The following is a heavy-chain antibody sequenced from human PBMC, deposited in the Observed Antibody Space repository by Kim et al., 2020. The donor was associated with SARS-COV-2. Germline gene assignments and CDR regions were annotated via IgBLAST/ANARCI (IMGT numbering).Heavy chain of an antibody. CDR2: INPSGGST. CDR3: ARDLRASDVGVSAYYYGSGSSGFDY. Sequence: ASVKVSCKASGYTFTSYYMHWVRQAPGQGLEWMGIINPSGGSTSYAQKFQGRVTMTRDTSTSTVYMELSSLGSEDTAVYYCARDLRASDVGVSAYYYGSGSSGFDYWGQGTLVTVSS. J-gene: IGHJ4*02. V-gene: IGHV1-46*01. CDR1: GYTFTSYY. D-gene: IGHD3-10*01.